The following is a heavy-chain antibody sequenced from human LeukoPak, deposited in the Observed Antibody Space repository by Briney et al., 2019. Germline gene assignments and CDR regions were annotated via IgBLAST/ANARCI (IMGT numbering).Heavy chain of an antibody. D-gene: IGHD4-23*01. Sequence: PSETLSLTCTVSGGSISSSSYYWGWVRQPPGKGLEWIGSIYYSGSTYYNPSLKSRVTISVDTSKNQFSLKLSSMTAADTAVYYCARHPTTTVVPDWGQGTLVTVSS. CDR3: ARHPTTTVVPD. CDR1: GGSISSSSYY. J-gene: IGHJ4*02. CDR2: IYYSGST. V-gene: IGHV4-39*01.